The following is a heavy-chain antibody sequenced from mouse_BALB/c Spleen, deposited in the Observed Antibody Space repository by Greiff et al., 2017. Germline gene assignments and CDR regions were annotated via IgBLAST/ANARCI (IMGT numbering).Heavy chain of an antibody. J-gene: IGHJ4*01. CDR1: GYSITSGYY. D-gene: IGHD2-1*01. CDR2: ISYDGSN. V-gene: IGHV3-6*02. Sequence: DVKLQESGPGLVKPSQSLSLTCSVTGYSITSGYYWNWIRQFPGNKLEWMGYISYDGSNNYNPSLKNRISITRDTSKNQFFLKLNSVTTEDTATYYCARGNYYVDYAMDYWGQGTSVTVSS. CDR3: ARGNYYVDYAMDY.